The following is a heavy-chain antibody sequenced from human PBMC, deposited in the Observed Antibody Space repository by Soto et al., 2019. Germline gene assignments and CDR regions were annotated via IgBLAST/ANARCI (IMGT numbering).Heavy chain of an antibody. V-gene: IGHV4-59*01. Sequence: SETLSLTCTVSGGSISSYYWSWIRQPPGKGLEWIGYIYYSGSTNYNPSLKSRVTISVDTSKNQFSLKLSSVTAADTAVYYCAREFGSGWGNFDYWGQGTLVTVSS. J-gene: IGHJ4*02. CDR3: AREFGSGWGNFDY. D-gene: IGHD6-19*01. CDR1: GGSISSYY. CDR2: IYYSGST.